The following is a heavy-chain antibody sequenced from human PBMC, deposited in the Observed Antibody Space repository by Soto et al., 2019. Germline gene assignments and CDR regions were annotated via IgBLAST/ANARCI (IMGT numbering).Heavy chain of an antibody. Sequence: EVQLVESGGAVVQPGGSLRLSCAASGFTFHKYTMHWVRQAPGKGLEWVSLISWDVGSTYYADSVKGRFTMSKDSTENSVYLQMRSLTTEDTAFYYCAKALLSGTYYGDFFDLWGQGTLVTVSS. J-gene: IGHJ4*02. D-gene: IGHD1-26*01. CDR3: AKALLSGTYYGDFFDL. CDR2: ISWDVGST. V-gene: IGHV3-43*01. CDR1: GFTFHKYT.